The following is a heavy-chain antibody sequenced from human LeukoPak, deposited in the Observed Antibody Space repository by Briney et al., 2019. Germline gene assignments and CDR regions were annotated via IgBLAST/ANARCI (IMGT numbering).Heavy chain of an antibody. CDR2: IYYSGST. CDR3: ASMRKTGGNLDY. V-gene: IGHV4-59*01. Sequence: SETLSLTCTVSGGSISSYYWSWIRQPPGKGLEWIGYIYYSGSTNYNPSLKSRVTISVDTSKNQFSLKLSSVIAADTAVHYCASMRKTGGNLDYWGQGTLVTVSS. CDR1: GGSISSYY. D-gene: IGHD4-23*01. J-gene: IGHJ4*02.